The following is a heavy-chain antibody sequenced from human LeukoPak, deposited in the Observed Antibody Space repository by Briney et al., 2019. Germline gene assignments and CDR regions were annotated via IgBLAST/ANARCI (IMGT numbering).Heavy chain of an antibody. CDR3: ARDSYYYSRGYYSSEYFQH. J-gene: IGHJ1*01. Sequence: GASVKVSCKASGYTVTGYYMHWVRQAPGQGHEWMGWINPNSRGTNYAQKFQGRVTMTRDTSISTAYMELSRLRSDDTAVYYCARDSYYYSRGYYSSEYFQHCGQGTLVTVSS. D-gene: IGHD3-22*01. CDR1: GYTVTGYY. CDR2: INPNSRGT. V-gene: IGHV1-2*02.